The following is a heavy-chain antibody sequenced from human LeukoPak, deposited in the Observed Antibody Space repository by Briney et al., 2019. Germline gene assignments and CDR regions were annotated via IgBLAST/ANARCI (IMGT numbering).Heavy chain of an antibody. J-gene: IGHJ5*02. D-gene: IGHD1-1*01. CDR2: IIPIFGTA. CDR1: GGTLSSYA. V-gene: IGHV1-69*13. CDR3: ARAMNLVGTYNWFDP. Sequence: SVKVSCKASGGTLSSYAISWVRQAPGQGLEWMGGIIPIFGTANYAQKFQGRVTITADESTSTAYMELSSPRSEDTAVYYCARAMNLVGTYNWFDPWGQGTLVTVSS.